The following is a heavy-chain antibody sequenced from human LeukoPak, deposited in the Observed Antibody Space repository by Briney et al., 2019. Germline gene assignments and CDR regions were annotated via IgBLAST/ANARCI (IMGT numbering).Heavy chain of an antibody. Sequence: KPSETLSLTCAVYGGSFSGYYWSWIRQPPGKGLEWIGEINHSGSTNYNPSLKSRVTISVDTSKNQFSLKLSSVTAADTAVYYCASHVDCSSTSCYDLGVKDHYYYMDVWGKGTTVTISS. J-gene: IGHJ6*03. CDR3: ASHVDCSSTSCYDLGVKDHYYYMDV. CDR2: INHSGST. D-gene: IGHD2-2*01. V-gene: IGHV4-34*01. CDR1: GGSFSGYY.